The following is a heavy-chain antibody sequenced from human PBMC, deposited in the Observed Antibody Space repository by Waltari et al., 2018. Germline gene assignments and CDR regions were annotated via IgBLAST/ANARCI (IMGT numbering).Heavy chain of an antibody. V-gene: IGHV3-33*08. D-gene: IGHD1-26*01. CDR1: GFTFSSYG. CDR3: ARLLEVVGATSNDY. CDR2: IWYDGSNK. J-gene: IGHJ4*02. Sequence: QVQLVESGGGVVQPGRSLRLSCAASGFTFSSYGMHWVRQAPGKGLEWVAVIWYDGSNKYYEDSVKGRFTISRDNSKNTLYLQMNSLRAEDTAMYYCARLLEVVGATSNDYWGQGTLVTVSS.